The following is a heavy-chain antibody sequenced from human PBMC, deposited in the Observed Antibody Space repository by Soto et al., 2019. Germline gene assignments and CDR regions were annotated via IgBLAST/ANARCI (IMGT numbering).Heavy chain of an antibody. Sequence: VSVKVSCKVSGYTLTELSMHWVRQAPGQGLEWMGGFDPEDGETIYAQKFQGRVTMTEDTSTDTAYMELSSLRSEDTAVYYCATGWYCSGGSCYDTSWFDPWGQGTLVTVSS. J-gene: IGHJ5*02. D-gene: IGHD2-15*01. V-gene: IGHV1-24*01. CDR2: FDPEDGET. CDR1: GYTLTELS. CDR3: ATGWYCSGGSCYDTSWFDP.